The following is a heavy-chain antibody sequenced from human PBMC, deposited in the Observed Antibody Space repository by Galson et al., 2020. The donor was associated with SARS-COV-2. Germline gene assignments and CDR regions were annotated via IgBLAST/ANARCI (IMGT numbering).Heavy chain of an antibody. J-gene: IGHJ5*02. CDR3: ARASRGSGSYARWFDP. CDR2: IYSGGST. D-gene: IGHD3-10*01. V-gene: IGHV3-66*01. CDR1: GFTVSSNY. Sequence: TGGSLRLSCAASGFTVSSNYMSWVRQAPGKGLEWVSVIYSGGSTYYADSVKGRFTISRDNSKNTLYLQMNSLRAEDTAVYYCARASRGSGSYARWFDPWGQGTLVTVSS.